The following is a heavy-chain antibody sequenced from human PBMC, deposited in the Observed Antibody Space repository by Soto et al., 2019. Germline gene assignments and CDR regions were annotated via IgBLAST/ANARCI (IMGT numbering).Heavy chain of an antibody. Sequence: GGSLRLSCAASGFTFSSYWMSWVRQAPGKGLEWVANIKQDGSEKYYVDSVKGRFTISRDNAKNSLYLQMNSLRAEDTAVYYCARVGVYCSGGSCYSGTAFDIWGQGTMVIVSS. CDR3: ARVGVYCSGGSCYSGTAFDI. D-gene: IGHD2-15*01. CDR2: IKQDGSEK. CDR1: GFTFSSYW. V-gene: IGHV3-7*05. J-gene: IGHJ3*02.